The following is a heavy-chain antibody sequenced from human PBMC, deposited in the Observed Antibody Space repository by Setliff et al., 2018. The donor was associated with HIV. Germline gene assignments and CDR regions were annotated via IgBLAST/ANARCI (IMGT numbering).Heavy chain of an antibody. V-gene: IGHV1-8*02. CDR2: MNPGSRNT. CDR3: ARARTDHYDRGRRSHYYIDV. J-gene: IGHJ6*03. CDR1: GYTFTNYD. Sequence: GASVKVSCKPSGYTFTNYDINWVRQAAGQGLEWMGWMNPGSRNTGYAQRLEGSVTMTWDTSISTAYMELNNVKFEDTAVYYCARARTDHYDRGRRSHYYIDVWASGATVTVSS. D-gene: IGHD3-22*01.